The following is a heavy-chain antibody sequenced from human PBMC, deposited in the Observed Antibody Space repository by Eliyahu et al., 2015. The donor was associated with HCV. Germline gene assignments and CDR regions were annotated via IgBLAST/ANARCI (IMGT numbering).Heavy chain of an antibody. CDR1: GFTEHPFNTYA. J-gene: IGHJ6*03. D-gene: IGHD2-21*01. V-gene: IGHV3-23*01. Sequence: QLLESGGGLVQPGGSLRLSCAASGFTEHPFNTYAMTWVRQAPGKGLEWVSGISAGGGTTYYSDSVKGRFTISRDNSKNTLYLQMNSLRVEDTAVYFCAKPNGDSIYYYYYLNVWGKGTTVTVSS. CDR2: ISAGGGTT. CDR3: AKPNGDSIYYYYYLNV.